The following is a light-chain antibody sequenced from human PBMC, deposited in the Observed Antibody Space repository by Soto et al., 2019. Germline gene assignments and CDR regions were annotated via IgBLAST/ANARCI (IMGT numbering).Light chain of an antibody. CDR1: QSLNRNY. Sequence: EVVLTQSPGTLSLSPGERATLSCSASQSLNRNYLAWYQRKPGQPPRILMYCAFNMATDIPARFSGSVSGTDFTLGSTRLEPEDIAVYYCQQYESSPPTFGQGTKVEF. J-gene: IGKJ1*01. CDR3: QQYESSPPT. CDR2: CAF. V-gene: IGKV3-20*01.